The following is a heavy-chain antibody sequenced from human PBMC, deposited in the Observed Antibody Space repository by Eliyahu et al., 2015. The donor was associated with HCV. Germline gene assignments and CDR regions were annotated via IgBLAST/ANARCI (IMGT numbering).Heavy chain of an antibody. D-gene: IGHD3-9*01. CDR3: ARDRDDILTGYRPYYFDY. CDR2: ISSSSSNI. CDR1: GFTFRSYS. Sequence: EVQLVESGGGLVKXGGSLRLSCAAXGFTFRSYSMNWVRQXPGKGLGWVSSISSSSSNIYYADSVKGRFTISRDNAKNSLYLQMNSLRAEDTAVYYCARDRDDILTGYRPYYFDYWGQGTLVTVSS. V-gene: IGHV3-21*01. J-gene: IGHJ4*01.